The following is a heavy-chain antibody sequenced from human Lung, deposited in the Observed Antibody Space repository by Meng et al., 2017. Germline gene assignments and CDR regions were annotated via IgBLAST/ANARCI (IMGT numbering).Heavy chain of an antibody. V-gene: IGHV3-15*01. CDR2: IKSNTDGGTT. CDR1: GFYVSNAL. CDR3: TWDDKAVSDY. D-gene: IGHD3-9*01. Sequence: HLVEFGGDLVKPGGSLRLSCAASGFYVSNALMSVVRQAPGKGLEWVGRIKSNTDGGTTEYAAPVTGRFTISRDDSKSTLNLHLSGLRTDDTGVYYCTWDDKAVSDYWGQGTLVTVSS. J-gene: IGHJ4*02.